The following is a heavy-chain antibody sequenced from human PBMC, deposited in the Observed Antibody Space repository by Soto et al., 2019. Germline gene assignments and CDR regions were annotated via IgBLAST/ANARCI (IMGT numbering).Heavy chain of an antibody. D-gene: IGHD6-13*01. CDR3: ARGGAGRPDY. CDR2: ISSGTVTT. V-gene: IGHV3-48*02. CDR1: GFTFSSYG. J-gene: IGHJ4*02. Sequence: EVQLVNSGGGLVQPRGSLRLSCAASGFTFSSYGMNWVRQAPGKGLEWVSYISSGTVTTNYADSVKGRFTISRDNAKSSLYLQLNSLRDDDTAVYYCARGGAGRPDYWGQRTLVIVSS.